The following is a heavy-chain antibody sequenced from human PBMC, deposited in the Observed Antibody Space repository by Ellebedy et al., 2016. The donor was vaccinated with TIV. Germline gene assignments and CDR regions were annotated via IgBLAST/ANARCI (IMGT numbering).Heavy chain of an antibody. CDR1: GFTFSTYP. D-gene: IGHD7-27*01. CDR3: ARRTPNWGFFDC. V-gene: IGHV3-23*01. J-gene: IGHJ4*02. CDR2: ISGSGDST. Sequence: GESLKISCAASGFTFSTYPMNWVRQAPGKGLQWVSTISGSGDSTSYTDSVKGRFTITTDNSKKTLYLQMKSLRAEDTAVYYCARRTPNWGFFDCWGQGTLLTVSS.